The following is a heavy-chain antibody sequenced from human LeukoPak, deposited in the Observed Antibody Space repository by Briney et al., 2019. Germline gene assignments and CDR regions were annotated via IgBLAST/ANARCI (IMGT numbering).Heavy chain of an antibody. CDR3: ARGPLGQYYGLGSHSYYYYGLDV. J-gene: IGHJ6*02. CDR2: INPRGAST. V-gene: IGHV1-46*01. Sequence: ASVTVSRKASGYTFTNYYMHWVRQAPGQGLERMGIINPRGASTSYAQRVQGRVTMTSDTSTSTDFMELSILRSEDTAVYYCARGPLGQYYGLGSHSYYYYGLDVWGQGTTVTVSS. CDR1: GYTFTNYY. D-gene: IGHD3-10*01.